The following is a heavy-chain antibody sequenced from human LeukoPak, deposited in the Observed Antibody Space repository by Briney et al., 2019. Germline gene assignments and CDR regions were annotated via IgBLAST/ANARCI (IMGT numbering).Heavy chain of an antibody. CDR1: GGTFNRYA. V-gene: IGHV1-69*05. Sequence: SVKVSCKASGGTFNRYAISWVRQAPGQGLEWMGGIIPMFDTANYAQMFQGRVTITTDKSTSTAYMELSSLTSEDTAVYYCARADNWEGAKGDWGQGTMATVSS. CDR2: IIPMFDTA. CDR3: ARADNWEGAKGD. J-gene: IGHJ3*01. D-gene: IGHD3-16*01.